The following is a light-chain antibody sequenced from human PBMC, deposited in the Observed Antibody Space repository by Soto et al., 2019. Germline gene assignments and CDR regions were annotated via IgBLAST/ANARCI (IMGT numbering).Light chain of an antibody. CDR3: LLDFSYFWA. J-gene: IGKJ1*01. CDR1: QSVSSSY. CDR2: DAS. V-gene: IGKV3-20*01. Sequence: EIVLTHSPGTLSLSPCERAALSGRASQSVSSSYFAWYQQKPGQAPRLLIYDASKRATGIPARFSGSGSGTDFTLTISSLQPEDFATYYCLLDFSYFWAFGQGTKVDIK.